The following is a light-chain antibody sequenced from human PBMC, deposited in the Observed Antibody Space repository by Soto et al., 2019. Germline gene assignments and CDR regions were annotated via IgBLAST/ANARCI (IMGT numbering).Light chain of an antibody. J-gene: IGKJ1*01. Sequence: DIQMTQSPSTLSASVGDRATITCRASQSISSWLAWYQQKPGKAPKLLIYEASSLESGVPSRISGSGSGTEFTLTISSLQPDDFATYYCQQYNSYSTFGQGTKVDIK. CDR1: QSISSW. CDR3: QQYNSYST. CDR2: EAS. V-gene: IGKV1-5*01.